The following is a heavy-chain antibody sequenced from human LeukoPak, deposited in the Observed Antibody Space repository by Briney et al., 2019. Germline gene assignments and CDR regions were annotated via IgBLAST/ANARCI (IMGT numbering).Heavy chain of an antibody. CDR1: GFTFSSYW. D-gene: IGHD6-13*01. J-gene: IGHJ4*02. Sequence: GGSLRLSGAASGFTFSSYWLHWGGHAPGKGLVWVSRINSDGSSTSYADSVKGRFTISRDNAKNTLYLQMNSLRAEDTAVYYCARAAAGTEFDYWGQGTLVTVSS. V-gene: IGHV3-74*01. CDR2: INSDGSST. CDR3: ARAAAGTEFDY.